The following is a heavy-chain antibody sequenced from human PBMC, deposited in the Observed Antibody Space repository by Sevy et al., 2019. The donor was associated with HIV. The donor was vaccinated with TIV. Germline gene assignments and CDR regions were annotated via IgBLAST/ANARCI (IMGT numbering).Heavy chain of an antibody. V-gene: IGHV3-30-3*01. CDR3: ARDYDFWSGQYYFDY. CDR1: GFTFSSYA. CDR2: ISYDGSNK. Sequence: GGSLRLSCAASGFTFSSYAMHWVRQAPGKGLEWVAVISYDGSNKYYADSVKGRFTISRDNPKNTLYLQMNSLRAEDTAVYYCARDYDFWSGQYYFDYWGQGTLVTVSS. D-gene: IGHD3-3*01. J-gene: IGHJ4*02.